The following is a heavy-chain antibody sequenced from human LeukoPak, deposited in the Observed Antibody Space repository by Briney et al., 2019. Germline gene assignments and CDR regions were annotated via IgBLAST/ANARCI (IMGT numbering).Heavy chain of an antibody. CDR2: ISSNGGST. CDR1: GFTFSSYA. V-gene: IGHV3-64*01. Sequence: AGGSLRLSCAASGFTFSSYAMHWVRQAPGKGLEYVSAISSNGGSTYYANSVKGRFTISRDNSKNTLYLQMGSLRAEDMAVYYCARLISGGSGSFYYFDYWGQGTLATVSS. D-gene: IGHD3-10*01. CDR3: ARLISGGSGSFYYFDY. J-gene: IGHJ4*02.